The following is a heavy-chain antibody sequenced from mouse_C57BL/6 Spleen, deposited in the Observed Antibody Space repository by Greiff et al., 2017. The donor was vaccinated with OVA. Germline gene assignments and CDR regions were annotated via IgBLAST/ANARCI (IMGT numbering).Heavy chain of an antibody. CDR1: GYTFTDYE. CDR3: TRYGNSWFAY. CDR2: IEPETGGT. Sequence: QVQLQQSGAELVRPGASVTLSCKASGYTFTDYEMHWVKQTPVHGLEWIGAIEPETGGTAYNQKFKGKAILTADKSSSTAYMELRSLTSEDSAVYYCTRYGNSWFAYWGQGTLVTVSA. D-gene: IGHD1-1*01. J-gene: IGHJ3*01. V-gene: IGHV1-15*01.